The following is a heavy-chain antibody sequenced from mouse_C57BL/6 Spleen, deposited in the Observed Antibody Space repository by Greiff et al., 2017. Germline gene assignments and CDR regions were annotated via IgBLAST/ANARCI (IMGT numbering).Heavy chain of an antibody. CDR3: ARMITTKGAWFAY. D-gene: IGHD2-4*01. CDR1: GYTFTSYW. Sequence: VQLQQPGAELVKPGASVKMSCKASGYTFTSYWITWVKQRPGQGLEWIGDIYPGSGSTNYNEKFKSKATLTVDTSSSTAYMQLSSLTSEDSAVYYCARMITTKGAWFAYWGQGTLVTVSA. CDR2: IYPGSGST. J-gene: IGHJ3*01. V-gene: IGHV1-55*01.